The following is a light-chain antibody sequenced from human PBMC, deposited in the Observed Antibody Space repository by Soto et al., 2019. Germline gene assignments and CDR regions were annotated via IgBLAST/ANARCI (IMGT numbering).Light chain of an antibody. J-gene: IGLJ1*01. V-gene: IGLV1-44*01. CDR2: SNN. Sequence: QSVLTQPPSASGTPGQRVTISCSGSSSNIGSNTVHWYQQLPGTAPKLLIYSNNQRPSGVPDRFSGSKSGTSASLAISGLQSEDEADYDWAAWDDSLNAFDVFGTGTKVTVL. CDR1: SSNIGSNT. CDR3: AAWDDSLNAFDV.